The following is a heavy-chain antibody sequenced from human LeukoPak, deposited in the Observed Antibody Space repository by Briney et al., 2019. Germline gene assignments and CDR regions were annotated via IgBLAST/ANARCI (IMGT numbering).Heavy chain of an antibody. CDR1: GYTFTGYY. CDR2: INPNSGGT. V-gene: IGHV1-2*06. D-gene: IGHD3-10*01. J-gene: IGHJ1*01. Sequence: GASVKVSCKASGYTFTGYYMHWVRQAPGQGLEWIGRINPNSGGTNYAQKFQGRVTMTRDTSISTAYMELSRLRSDDTAVYYCAREGITMVRGVSRLKSLPQHWGQGTLVTVSS. CDR3: AREGITMVRGVSRLKSLPQH.